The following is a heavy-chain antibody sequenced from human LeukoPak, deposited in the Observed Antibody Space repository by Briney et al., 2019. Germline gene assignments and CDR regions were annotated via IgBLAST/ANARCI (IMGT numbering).Heavy chain of an antibody. V-gene: IGHV3-9*01. J-gene: IGHJ3*02. CDR2: ISWNSGSI. CDR1: GFTFDDYA. CDR3: AKGRDNYYGSGDAFDI. Sequence: GGSLRLSCAASGFTFDDYAMHWVRQAPGKGLEWVSGISWNSGSIGYADSVKGRFTISRDNAKNTLYLQMNSLRAEDTAVYYCAKGRDNYYGSGDAFDIWGQGTMVTVSS. D-gene: IGHD3-10*01.